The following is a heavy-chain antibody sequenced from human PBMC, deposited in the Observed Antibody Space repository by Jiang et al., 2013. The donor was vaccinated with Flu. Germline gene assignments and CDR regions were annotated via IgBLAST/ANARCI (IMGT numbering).Heavy chain of an antibody. D-gene: IGHD3-10*01. Sequence: VQLLESGGGLVQPGGSLRLSCAASGFTFSNYAMSWVRQAPGKGLEWVSAISGSGDSTYFADSVRGRFTISRDNSKNTLYLQMNSLRAEDAAVYYCAKERGFYGSGSYPDYWGQGTVVTVSS. J-gene: IGHJ4*02. CDR3: AKERGFYGSGSYPDY. CDR2: ISGSGDST. V-gene: IGHV3-23*01. CDR1: GFTFSNYA.